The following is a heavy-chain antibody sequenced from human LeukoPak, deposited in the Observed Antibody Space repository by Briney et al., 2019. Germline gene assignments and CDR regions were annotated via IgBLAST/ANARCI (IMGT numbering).Heavy chain of an antibody. CDR3: GRLRRIVGAFDY. J-gene: IGHJ4*02. CDR1: GGSISSYY. Sequence: PSETLSLTCTVSGGSISSYYRSWVRQPPGKGLEWIGYIYYSGSTNYNPSFKSGCSTSLNASNNQLSFKLISMTAADAAGVYCGRLRRIVGAFDYWGQGTPVTVYS. V-gene: IGHV4-59*08. CDR2: IYYSGST. D-gene: IGHD1-26*01.